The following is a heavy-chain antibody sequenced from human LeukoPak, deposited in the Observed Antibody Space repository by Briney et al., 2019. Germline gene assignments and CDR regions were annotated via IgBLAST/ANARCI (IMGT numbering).Heavy chain of an antibody. V-gene: IGHV4-59*01. CDR1: GGSISSYY. J-gene: IGHJ5*02. Sequence: SETLSLTCTVSGGSISSYYWSWIRQPPRKGLEWIGYIYYSGSTNYNPSLKSRVTISVDTSKNQFSLKLSSVTAADTAVYYCARDGGYTNWFDPWGQGTLVTVSS. D-gene: IGHD5-24*01. CDR3: ARDGGYTNWFDP. CDR2: IYYSGST.